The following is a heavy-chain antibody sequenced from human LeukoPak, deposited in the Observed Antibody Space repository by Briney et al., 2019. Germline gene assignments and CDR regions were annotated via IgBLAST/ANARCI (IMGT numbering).Heavy chain of an antibody. CDR3: ARGAVVVAATPFDEGSFFDY. CDR2: IYSGGST. CDR1: GFTFSSYA. Sequence: PGGSLRLSCAASGFTFSSYAMSWVRQAPGKGLEWVSVIYSGGSTYYADSVKGRFTISRDNSKNTLYLQMNSLRAEDTAVYYCARGAVVVAATPFDEGSFFDYWGQGTLVTVSS. D-gene: IGHD2-15*01. J-gene: IGHJ4*02. V-gene: IGHV3-66*01.